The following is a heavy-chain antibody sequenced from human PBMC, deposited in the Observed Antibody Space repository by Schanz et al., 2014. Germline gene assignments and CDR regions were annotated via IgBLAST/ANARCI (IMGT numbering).Heavy chain of an antibody. J-gene: IGHJ3*01. V-gene: IGHV3-23*04. Sequence: VRVVESGGDLVLPGGSLRLSCDGSGFTFNTYLMGWVRQVPGKGLEWVSSIYINSGSTNYADSVKGRFIISRDSSKNTLFLQMNSLRAEDTAVYFCARDEGRDGYNLAFDVWGQGTLVTVSS. D-gene: IGHD5-12*01. CDR3: ARDEGRDGYNLAFDV. CDR1: GFTFNTYL. CDR2: IYINSGST.